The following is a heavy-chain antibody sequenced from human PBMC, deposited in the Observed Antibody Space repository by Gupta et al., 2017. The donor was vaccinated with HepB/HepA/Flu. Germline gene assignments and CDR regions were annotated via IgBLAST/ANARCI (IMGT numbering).Heavy chain of an antibody. CDR3: AKVGGSSSVYYYYGMDV. Sequence: EVQLLESGGGLVQPGGSLRLSCAASGITFSSYAMTWVRQAPGKGLEWISSISGSGGSTYYTDSVKGRFTISRDNSKNTLYLQMNSLRAEDTAVYYCAKVGGSSSVYYYYGMDVWGQGTTVTVSS. CDR2: ISGSGGST. J-gene: IGHJ6*02. D-gene: IGHD6-6*01. V-gene: IGHV3-23*01. CDR1: GITFSSYA.